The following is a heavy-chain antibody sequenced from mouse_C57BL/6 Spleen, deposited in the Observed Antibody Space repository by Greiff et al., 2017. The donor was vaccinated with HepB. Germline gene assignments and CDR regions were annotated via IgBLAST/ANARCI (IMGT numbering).Heavy chain of an antibody. CDR2: IYPGDGDT. CDR3: ASYDYDETRFAY. V-gene: IGHV1-82*01. CDR1: GYAFSSSW. J-gene: IGHJ3*01. D-gene: IGHD2-4*01. Sequence: VQLQQSGPELVKPGASVKISCKASGYAFSSSWMNWVKQRPGKGLEWIGRIYPGDGDTNYNGKFKGKATLTADKSSSTAYMQLSSLTSEDSAVYFGASYDYDETRFAYWGQGTLVTVSA.